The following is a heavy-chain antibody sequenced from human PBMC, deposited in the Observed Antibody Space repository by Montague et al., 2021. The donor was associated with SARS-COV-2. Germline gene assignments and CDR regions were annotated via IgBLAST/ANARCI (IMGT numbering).Heavy chain of an antibody. CDR1: GFDFTSSE. Sequence: SLRLSCAASGFDFTSSEINWVRQAPGKGLEWVSYISTSGTLPSYMDSVKGRFTISRDNAKKSLHLQMDSLRAEDTAVYFCAREAVGYSHGYPYWYFDLWGRGTLVTVSS. CDR2: ISTSGTLP. CDR3: AREAVGYSHGYPYWYFDL. D-gene: IGHD5-18*01. J-gene: IGHJ2*01. V-gene: IGHV3-48*03.